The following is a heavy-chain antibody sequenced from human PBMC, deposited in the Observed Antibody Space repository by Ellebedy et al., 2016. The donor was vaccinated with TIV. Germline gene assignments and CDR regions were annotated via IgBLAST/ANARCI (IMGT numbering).Heavy chain of an antibody. V-gene: IGHV1-69*13. CDR1: RGTFSSYA. CDR3: ASSGRIVVVPAATFDY. Sequence: SVKVSXKASRGTFSSYAISWVRQAPGQGLEWMGGIIPIFGTANYAQKFQGRVTITADESTSTAYMELSSLRSEDTAVYYCASSGRIVVVPAATFDYWGQGTLVTVSS. D-gene: IGHD2-2*01. CDR2: IIPIFGTA. J-gene: IGHJ4*02.